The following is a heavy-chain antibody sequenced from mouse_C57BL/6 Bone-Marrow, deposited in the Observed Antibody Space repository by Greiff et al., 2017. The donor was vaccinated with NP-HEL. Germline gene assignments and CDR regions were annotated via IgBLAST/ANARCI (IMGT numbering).Heavy chain of an antibody. D-gene: IGHD2-4*01. V-gene: IGHV1-19*01. CDR2: INPYNGGT. CDR3: ASRAYDYDEGGAMDY. CDR1: GYTFTDYY. J-gene: IGHJ4*01. Sequence: EVQLVESGPVLVKPGASVKMSCKASGYTFTDYYMNWVKQSHGKSLEWIGVINPYNGGTSYNQKFKGKATLTVDKSSSTAYMELNSLTSEDSAVYYCASRAYDYDEGGAMDYWGQGTSVTVSS.